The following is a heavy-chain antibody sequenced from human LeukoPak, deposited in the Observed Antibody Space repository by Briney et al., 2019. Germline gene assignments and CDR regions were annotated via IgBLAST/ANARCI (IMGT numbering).Heavy chain of an antibody. V-gene: IGHV3-15*01. D-gene: IGHD2-2*01. CDR3: TTSNAGYDSIDY. CDR1: GFTFIKAW. Sequence: PGGSLRLSCAASGFTFIKAWMSWVRQAPGKGLEWVGRVKSKSDGGTIDYAAPVKGRFTISRDDSKNTLYLQMNSLKTEDTAVYYCTTSNAGYDSIDYCGQGTLVTVSS. CDR2: VKSKSDGGTI. J-gene: IGHJ4*02.